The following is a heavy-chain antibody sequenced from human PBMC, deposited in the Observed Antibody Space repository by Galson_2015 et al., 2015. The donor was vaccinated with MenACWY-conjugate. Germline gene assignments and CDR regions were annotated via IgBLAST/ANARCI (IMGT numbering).Heavy chain of an antibody. D-gene: IGHD3-22*01. J-gene: IGHJ3*02. V-gene: IGHV1-2*04. CDR1: GYTFTGYY. CDR3: ARDLSYYDSSGYPGDALDI. CDR2: INPHSGGT. Sequence: SVKVSCKASGYTFTGYYMHWVRQAPGQGLEWMGWINPHSGGTKYAQKFQGWVTMTRDTSISTAYMELSSLRSDATAVYYCARDLSYYDSSGYPGDALDIWGPGTVVTVSS.